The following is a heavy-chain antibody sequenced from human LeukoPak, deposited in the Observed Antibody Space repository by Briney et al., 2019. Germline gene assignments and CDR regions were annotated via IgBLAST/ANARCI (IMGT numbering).Heavy chain of an antibody. V-gene: IGHV3-48*01. D-gene: IGHD3-10*01. CDR3: ARNYGSGSYYAIY. CDR2: IWDSGTPI. CDR1: GFTFSSYS. Sequence: TGGSLRLSCAASGFTFSSYSMTWVRQAPGMGLEWISYIWDSGTPIYYADSVKGRFTISRDNANNLVYLQMTSVRAEDTAVYYCARNYGSGSYYAIYWGQGTLVTVSS. J-gene: IGHJ4*02.